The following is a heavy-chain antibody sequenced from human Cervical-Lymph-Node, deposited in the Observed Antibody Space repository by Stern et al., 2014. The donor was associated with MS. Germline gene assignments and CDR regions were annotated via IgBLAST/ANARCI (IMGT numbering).Heavy chain of an antibody. CDR3: ATANYEFGYYGMDV. CDR1: GFAFDDYA. D-gene: IGHD3-3*01. Sequence: EVQLVESGGGLVQPGRSLGLSCAAAGFAFDDYAMHWVRQAPGKGLECVSGISWSGTNIGYADSVKGRFTISRDNAKNSLFLQMNNLRAEDTALYYCATANYEFGYYGMDVWGQGTAVTVS. J-gene: IGHJ6*02. V-gene: IGHV3-9*01. CDR2: ISWSGTNI.